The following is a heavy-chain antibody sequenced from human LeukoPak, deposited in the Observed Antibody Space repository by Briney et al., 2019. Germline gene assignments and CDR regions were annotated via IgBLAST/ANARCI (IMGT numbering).Heavy chain of an antibody. Sequence: SETLSLTCTVSGYSISSGYYWGWIRQPPGKGLEWIGSIYHSGSTYYNPSLKSRVTISVDTSKNQFSLKLSSVTAADTAVYYCATRWNGYWRYYFDYWGQGTLVTVSS. J-gene: IGHJ4*02. V-gene: IGHV4-38-2*02. CDR3: ATRWNGYWRYYFDY. CDR1: GYSISSGYY. CDR2: IYHSGST. D-gene: IGHD3-3*01.